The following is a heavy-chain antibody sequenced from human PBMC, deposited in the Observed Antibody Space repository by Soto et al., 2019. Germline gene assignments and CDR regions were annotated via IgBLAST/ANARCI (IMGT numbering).Heavy chain of an antibody. Sequence: LVTLSLTCRFSGVSTSSDNYWSWIRPPPGKGLEWIGHIYYSGSTNYNPSLKSRVTISVDTSKNQFSLKLSSVTAADTAVYYCAREVHDEYSSGWTYYFDYWGQGTLVTVSS. CDR1: GVSTSSDNY. D-gene: IGHD6-19*01. V-gene: IGHV4-59*01. J-gene: IGHJ4*02. CDR3: AREVHDEYSSGWTYYFDY. CDR2: IYYSGST.